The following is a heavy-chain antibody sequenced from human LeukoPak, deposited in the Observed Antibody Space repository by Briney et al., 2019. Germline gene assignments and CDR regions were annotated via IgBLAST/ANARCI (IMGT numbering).Heavy chain of an antibody. CDR2: ISYDGSNK. CDR1: GFTFSSYG. CDR3: AKLGYYDILIPLFDAFDI. V-gene: IGHV3-30*18. D-gene: IGHD3-9*01. Sequence: PGGSLRLSCAASGFTFSSYGMHWVRQAPGKGLEWVAVISYDGSNKYYADSVKGRFTISRDNSKNTLYLQMNSLRAEDTAVYYCAKLGYYDILIPLFDAFDIWGQGTMVTVSS. J-gene: IGHJ3*02.